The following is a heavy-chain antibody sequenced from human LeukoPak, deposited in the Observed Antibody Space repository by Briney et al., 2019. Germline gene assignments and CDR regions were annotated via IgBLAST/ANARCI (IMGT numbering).Heavy chain of an antibody. CDR2: ISGSGGST. Sequence: GGSLRLSCAAAGFTFSSYAMSWVRQAPGKGLEWVSAISGSGGSTYYADSVKGRFTISRDNSKNTLYLQMNSLRAEDTAVYYCAKDRFSYYDSSGYYDYYFDYWGQGTLVTVSS. V-gene: IGHV3-23*01. CDR1: GFTFSSYA. J-gene: IGHJ4*02. CDR3: AKDRFSYYDSSGYYDYYFDY. D-gene: IGHD3-22*01.